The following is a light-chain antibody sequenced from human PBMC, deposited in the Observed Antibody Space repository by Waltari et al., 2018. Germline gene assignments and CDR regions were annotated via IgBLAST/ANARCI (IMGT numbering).Light chain of an antibody. Sequence: DIQITQSPSSLSSSVGDRVTSTCRASQGVSNYLNWYQQKPGKAPNLLIYAASSLQGGVPSRFSGSGSGTDFTLTISSLQPEDFATYYCQQSYSTPPTFGQGTNVEIK. CDR1: QGVSNY. J-gene: IGKJ1*01. CDR2: AAS. CDR3: QQSYSTPPT. V-gene: IGKV1-39*01.